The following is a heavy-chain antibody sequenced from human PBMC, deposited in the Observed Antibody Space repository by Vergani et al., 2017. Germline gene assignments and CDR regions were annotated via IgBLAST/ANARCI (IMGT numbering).Heavy chain of an antibody. V-gene: IGHV4-59*11. J-gene: IGHJ4*02. CDR1: GGPLSGLY. CDR2: VEDSGYF. D-gene: IGHD1-14*01. CDR3: AGSIVSRNPPDCFDN. Sequence: QVQPQESGPGLVRPSETLSLTFTVSGGPLSGLYCNWIRPSPGEGLGWVGYVEDSGYFNYKPSLQTRVSRSSDTSNNQFSLMLSSVSVADTTVYYCAGSIVSRNPPDCFDNWGQGAMVTVSS.